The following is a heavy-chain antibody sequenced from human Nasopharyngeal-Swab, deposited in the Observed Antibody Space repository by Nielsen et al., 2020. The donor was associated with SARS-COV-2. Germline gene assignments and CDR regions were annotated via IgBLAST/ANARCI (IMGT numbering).Heavy chain of an antibody. J-gene: IGHJ4*02. CDR3: ARVLDYYDSSGHHYFDY. V-gene: IGHV4-34*10. Sequence: SETLSLTCGVYGGSFINYYWGWIRQPPGKGLEWIGEIHNSVSTYYNPSLKSRITMSVDTSKNQFSLKLNSVTAADTAVYYCARVLDYYDSSGHHYFDYWGQGTLVTVSS. D-gene: IGHD3-22*01. CDR1: GGSFINYY. CDR2: IHNSVST.